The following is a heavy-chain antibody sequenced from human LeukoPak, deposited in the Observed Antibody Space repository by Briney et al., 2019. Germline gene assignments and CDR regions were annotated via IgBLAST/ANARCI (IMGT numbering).Heavy chain of an antibody. V-gene: IGHV3-30*03. Sequence: PGRSLRLSCAASGFTFSSYGMHWVRQAPGKGLEWVAVISYDGSNKYYADPVKGRLTISRDNSKNTLYLQMNSLRAEDTAVYYCASQGAYDSSGYSPDYWGQGTLVTVSS. CDR3: ASQGAYDSSGYSPDY. CDR2: ISYDGSNK. CDR1: GFTFSSYG. J-gene: IGHJ4*02. D-gene: IGHD3-22*01.